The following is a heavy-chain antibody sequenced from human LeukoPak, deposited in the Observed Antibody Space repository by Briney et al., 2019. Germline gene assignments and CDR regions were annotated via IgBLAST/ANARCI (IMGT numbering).Heavy chain of an antibody. CDR1: GFTFSSYS. CDR2: ISSSSSYI. Sequence: PGGSLRLSCAASGFTFSSYSVNWVRQAPGKGLEWVSSISSSSSYIYYADSVKGRFTISRDNAKNSLYLQMNSLRAEDTAVYYCARTVGATRPVDYWGQGTLVTVSS. CDR3: ARTVGATRPVDY. D-gene: IGHD1-26*01. J-gene: IGHJ4*02. V-gene: IGHV3-21*01.